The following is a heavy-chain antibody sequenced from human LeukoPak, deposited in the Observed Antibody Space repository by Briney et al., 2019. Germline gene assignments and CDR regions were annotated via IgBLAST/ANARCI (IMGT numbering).Heavy chain of an antibody. Sequence: ASETLSLTCTVSGASMSDNYWTWILQPPGKGLEWIGYIHHTGSNNYNPSLRSRVTMSVDTSKNQLSLKLTSVTAADTAVYYCARRIVVAPAAIWFDPWGQGTLVTVSS. V-gene: IGHV4-59*08. CDR2: IHHTGSN. CDR1: GASMSDNY. D-gene: IGHD2-2*01. CDR3: ARRIVVAPAAIWFDP. J-gene: IGHJ5*02.